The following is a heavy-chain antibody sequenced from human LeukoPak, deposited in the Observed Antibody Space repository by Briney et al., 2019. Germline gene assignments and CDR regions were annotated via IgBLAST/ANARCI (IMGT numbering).Heavy chain of an antibody. CDR2: IYYSGST. CDR1: GGSISSYY. J-gene: IGHJ5*02. Sequence: SETLSLTCTVSGGSISSYYWSWIRQPPGKGLEWIGYIYYSGSTNYNPSLKSRVTISVDTSKNQFSLKLSSVTAADTAVYYCATDPASWFDPWGQGTLVTVSS. V-gene: IGHV4-59*01. CDR3: ATDPASWFDP.